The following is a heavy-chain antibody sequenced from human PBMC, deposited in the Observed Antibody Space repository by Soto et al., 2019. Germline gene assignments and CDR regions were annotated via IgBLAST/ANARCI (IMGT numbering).Heavy chain of an antibody. V-gene: IGHV1-69*13. CDR1: GGTFSTYA. Sequence: SVKVSCKASGGTFSTYAITWVRQAPGQGFEWMGGIIPMFGTANYAQKFRGRVTVTADESTSTAHMELSSLRSEDTAVYYCARGWETVGTTTPFAYWGQGTLVTVSS. D-gene: IGHD1-26*01. CDR2: IIPMFGTA. J-gene: IGHJ4*02. CDR3: ARGWETVGTTTPFAY.